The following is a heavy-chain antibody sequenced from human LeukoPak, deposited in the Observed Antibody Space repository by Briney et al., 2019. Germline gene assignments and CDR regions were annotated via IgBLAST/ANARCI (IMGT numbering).Heavy chain of an antibody. J-gene: IGHJ4*02. CDR3: AREGGSFSSGIDY. D-gene: IGHD1-26*01. Sequence: PSETLSLTCTVSGGSISSSSYYWGWIRQPPGKGLEWIGSIYYSGSTYYNPSLKSRVTISVDTSKNRFSLKLSSVTAADTAVYYCAREGGSFSSGIDYWGQGTLVTVSS. V-gene: IGHV4-39*07. CDR2: IYYSGST. CDR1: GGSISSSSYY.